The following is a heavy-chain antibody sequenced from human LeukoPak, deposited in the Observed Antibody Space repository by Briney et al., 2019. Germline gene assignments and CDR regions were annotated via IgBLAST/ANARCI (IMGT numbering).Heavy chain of an antibody. Sequence: GGSLRLSCAASGFTFSSYGMHWARQAPGKGLEWVALIRYDGSNKYYADSVKGRFTISRDNSKNTLYLQMNSLRAEDTAVYYCAKEGLDYDFWSGYYTPDYWGQGTLVTVSS. J-gene: IGHJ4*02. CDR3: AKEGLDYDFWSGYYTPDY. D-gene: IGHD3-3*01. V-gene: IGHV3-30*02. CDR1: GFTFSSYG. CDR2: IRYDGSNK.